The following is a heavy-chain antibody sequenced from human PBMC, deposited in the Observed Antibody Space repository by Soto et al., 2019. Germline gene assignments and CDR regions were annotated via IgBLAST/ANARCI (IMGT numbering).Heavy chain of an antibody. D-gene: IGHD5-18*01. CDR1: GFTFSSYA. Sequence: EVQLLESGGGLVQPGGSLRLSCAASGFTFSSYAMSWVRQAPGKGLEWVSAISGSRGSTYYADSVKGRFTISRDNSKNTLYLQMNSLRAYDTAVYYCAKGWIDTAMVLPYYYYYYGMDVWGQGTTFTVSS. CDR3: AKGWIDTAMVLPYYYYYYGMDV. J-gene: IGHJ6*02. CDR2: ISGSRGST. V-gene: IGHV3-23*01.